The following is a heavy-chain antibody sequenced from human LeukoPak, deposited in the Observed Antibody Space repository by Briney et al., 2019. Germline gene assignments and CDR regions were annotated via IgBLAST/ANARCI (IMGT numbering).Heavy chain of an antibody. CDR3: ARGSVRGEFDP. CDR1: GGSISTYY. J-gene: IGHJ5*02. Sequence: PSETLSLTCTLSGGSISTYYWSWVRQPPGEGLEWIGYIYYTGSTDYNPSLKSRVTMSVDTSKNQFSLKLSSVTAADTAVYSCARGSVRGEFDPWGQGTLVTVSS. V-gene: IGHV4-59*01. D-gene: IGHD3-10*01. CDR2: IYYTGST.